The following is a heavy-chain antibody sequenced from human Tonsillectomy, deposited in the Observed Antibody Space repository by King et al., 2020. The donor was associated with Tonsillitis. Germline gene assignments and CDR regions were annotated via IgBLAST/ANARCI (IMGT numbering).Heavy chain of an antibody. D-gene: IGHD1-7*01. J-gene: IGHJ4*02. Sequence: VQLVESGGGLVQPGGSLRLSCAASGFTFRSYEMNWVRQAPGKGLEWVSYVSSSGSAIYYADSVKGRFTISRDNAKNSLYLQMNSLRAVDTAVYYCARYSQLPYFDYWGQGTLVTVSS. V-gene: IGHV3-48*03. CDR2: VSSSGSAI. CDR3: ARYSQLPYFDY. CDR1: GFTFRSYE.